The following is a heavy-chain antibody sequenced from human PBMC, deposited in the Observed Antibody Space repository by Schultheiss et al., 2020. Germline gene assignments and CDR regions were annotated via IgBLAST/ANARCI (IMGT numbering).Heavy chain of an antibody. CDR2: IYHSGST. CDR1: GGSFSGYY. Sequence: SETLSLTCAVYGGSFSGYYWSWIRQPPGKGLEWIGEIYHSGSTNYNPSLKSRVTISVDTSKNQFSLKLSSVTAADTAVYYCARDPATGYDFWSGYLRGMDVWGQGTTVTVSS. D-gene: IGHD3-3*01. CDR3: ARDPATGYDFWSGYLRGMDV. J-gene: IGHJ6*02. V-gene: IGHV4-34*01.